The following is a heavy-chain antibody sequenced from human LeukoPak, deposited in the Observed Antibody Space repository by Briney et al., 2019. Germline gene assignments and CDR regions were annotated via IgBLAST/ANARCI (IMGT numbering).Heavy chain of an antibody. Sequence: GGSLRLSCAASGFTYNTYPMHWVRQAPGKGPEWVASISFDGSNQYDADSVKGRFTISRDNSNNTLYLQMNSLRAEDTAVYYCAKSPGGPSPPFDYWGQGTLVTVSS. D-gene: IGHD1-1*01. CDR1: GFTYNTYP. V-gene: IGHV3-30*04. CDR3: AKSPGGPSPPFDY. CDR2: ISFDGSNQ. J-gene: IGHJ4*02.